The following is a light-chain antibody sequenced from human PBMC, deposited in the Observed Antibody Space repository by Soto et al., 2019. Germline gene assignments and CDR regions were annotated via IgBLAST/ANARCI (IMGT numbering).Light chain of an antibody. CDR1: QSFRGL. V-gene: IGKV3-11*01. Sequence: VVLTQSPVTLSLSPGERATLSCRASQSFRGLLAWYQQKPGQAPRLLIYDAYNRATGIPPRFSGSGSGTDFTLTISSLEPEDSAVYYCQQRLMWPITFGQGTRLEIK. J-gene: IGKJ5*01. CDR2: DAY. CDR3: QQRLMWPIT.